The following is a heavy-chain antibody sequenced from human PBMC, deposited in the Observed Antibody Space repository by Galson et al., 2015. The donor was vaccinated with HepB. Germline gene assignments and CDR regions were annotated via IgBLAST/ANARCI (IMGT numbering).Heavy chain of an antibody. V-gene: IGHV3-7*03. Sequence: SLRLSCAASGFTISSYWMTWVRQAPGKGLEWVGNIKQDGSEQYYVDSVKGRFTISRDNAKNSLYLQMNSLRAEDTAVYYCARAARDSAYGLDVWGHGTTVTVSS. CDR1: GFTISSYW. CDR2: IKQDGSEQ. D-gene: IGHD4-11*01. J-gene: IGHJ6*02. CDR3: ARAARDSAYGLDV.